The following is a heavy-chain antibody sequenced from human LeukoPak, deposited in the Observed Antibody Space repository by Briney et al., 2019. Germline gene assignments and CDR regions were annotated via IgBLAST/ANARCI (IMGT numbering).Heavy chain of an antibody. Sequence: GGSLRLSCAASGFTFSSYAMHWVGQAPGKGLEGGAVISYDGSKKYYADSAKARFTIPRDNSKNTPYLQMNSLRAEDTPVYFCARAPPGIAVAGTDYWGQGTLVTVSS. J-gene: IGHJ4*02. CDR3: ARAPPGIAVAGTDY. CDR2: ISYDGSKK. V-gene: IGHV3-30-3*01. CDR1: GFTFSSYA. D-gene: IGHD6-19*01.